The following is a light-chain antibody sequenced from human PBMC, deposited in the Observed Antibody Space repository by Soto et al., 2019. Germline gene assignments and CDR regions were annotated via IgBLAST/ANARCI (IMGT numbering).Light chain of an antibody. CDR1: QSVSSY. Sequence: DIQMTQSPSSLSASVGDRVTITCRASQSVSSYLSWYQQKPGKAPKLLIYDTSNLQSGVPSRFSGSGSGTDFTLTISSLQSEDFATYDCQQNSITPLTFGGGTKVE. CDR3: QQNSITPLT. V-gene: IGKV1-39*01. CDR2: DTS. J-gene: IGKJ4*01.